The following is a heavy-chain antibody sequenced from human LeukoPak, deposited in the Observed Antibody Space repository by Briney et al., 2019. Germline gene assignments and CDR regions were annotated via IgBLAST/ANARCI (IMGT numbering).Heavy chain of an antibody. J-gene: IGHJ4*02. D-gene: IGHD5-24*01. V-gene: IGHV4-4*09. Sequence: SETLSLTCTVSGGSISSYYWSWIRQPPGKGLEWIGYIYTSGSTNYNPSLKSRVTISVDTSKNQFSLKLSSVTAADTAVYYCARRRHGYNQNFDYWGQGTLVPVSS. CDR2: IYTSGST. CDR1: GGSISSYY. CDR3: ARRRHGYNQNFDY.